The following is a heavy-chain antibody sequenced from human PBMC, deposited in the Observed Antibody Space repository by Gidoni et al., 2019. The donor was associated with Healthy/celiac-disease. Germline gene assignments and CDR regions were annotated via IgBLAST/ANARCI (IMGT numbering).Heavy chain of an antibody. J-gene: IGHJ6*02. D-gene: IGHD6-13*01. CDR2: ISYDGSNK. CDR1: VFTFSSYG. Sequence: QVQLVESGGGVVQPGRSLRLSCAASVFTFSSYGMHWVRQAPGKGLEWVAVISYDGSNKYYADSVKGRFTISRDNSKNTLYLQMNSLRAEDTAVYYCAKVTGGIAAAGTPYYYYGMDVWGQGTTVTVSS. V-gene: IGHV3-30*18. CDR3: AKVTGGIAAAGTPYYYYGMDV.